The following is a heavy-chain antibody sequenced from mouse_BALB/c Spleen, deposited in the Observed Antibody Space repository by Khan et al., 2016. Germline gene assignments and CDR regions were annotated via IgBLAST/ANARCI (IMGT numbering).Heavy chain of an antibody. CDR2: IRLKSNNYAT. CDR1: GFTFSNYW. J-gene: IGHJ4*01. V-gene: IGHV6-6*02. CDR3: TRDDYDAMDD. Sequence: QLEESGGGLVQPGGSMKLSCVASGFTFSNYWMNWVRQSPEKGLEWVAEIRLKSNNYATHYAESVKGRFTISRDDSKSSVYLQMNTLGAEDTGNYYCTRDDYDAMDDWGQGASVTVSS.